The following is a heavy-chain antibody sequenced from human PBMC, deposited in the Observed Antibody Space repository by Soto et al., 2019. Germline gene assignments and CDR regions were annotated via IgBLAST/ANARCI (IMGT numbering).Heavy chain of an antibody. CDR2: IRQDGSDK. CDR3: SSPQQWLGQRGDFDY. J-gene: IGHJ4*02. V-gene: IGHV3-7*05. D-gene: IGHD6-19*01. Sequence: EVQLVESGGGLVQPGGSLRLSCAASGFTFSSYWMSWVRQAPGKGLEWVANIRQDGSDKYYVDAVKGRFTISRDNSKNSLYLQMNSLRAEETAIYYCSSPQQWLGQRGDFDYWGQGNLVTVSS. CDR1: GFTFSSYW.